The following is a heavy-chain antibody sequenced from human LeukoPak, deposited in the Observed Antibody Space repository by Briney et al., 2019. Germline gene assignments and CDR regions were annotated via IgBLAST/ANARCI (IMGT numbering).Heavy chain of an antibody. CDR2: IYYSGST. J-gene: IGHJ4*02. CDR1: GGSISSSSYY. D-gene: IGHD3-3*01. V-gene: IGHV4-39*01. CDR3: AGSLEYYDFWSGSYQYYFDH. Sequence: SETLSLTCTVSGGSISSSSYYWGWIRQPPGKGLEWIGSIYYSGSTYYNPSLKSRVTISVDTSKNQFSLKLSSVTAADTAVYYCAGSLEYYDFWSGSYQYYFDHWGQGTLVTVSS.